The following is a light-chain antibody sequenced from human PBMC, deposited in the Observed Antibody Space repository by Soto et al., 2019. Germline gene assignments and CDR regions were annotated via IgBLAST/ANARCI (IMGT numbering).Light chain of an antibody. J-gene: IGLJ2*01. CDR3: GTWDSSLSAVV. V-gene: IGLV1-51*01. CDR1: SSNIGNNY. Sequence: QSVLTQPPSVSAAPGQKVTISCSGSSSNIGNNYVSWYQQLPRTAPKLLIYDNNKRPSGIPDRFSGSKSGTSATLGFTGLQTGDEADYYCGTWDSSLSAVVFGGGTKVTVL. CDR2: DNN.